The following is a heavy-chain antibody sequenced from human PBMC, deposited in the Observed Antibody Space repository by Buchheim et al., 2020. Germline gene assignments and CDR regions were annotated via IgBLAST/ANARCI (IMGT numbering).Heavy chain of an antibody. D-gene: IGHD5-18*01. V-gene: IGHV3-11*01. J-gene: IGHJ5*02. CDR3: ARDLWEDSYRWFDP. CDR2: ISSSGSTI. CDR1: GFTFRDFH. Sequence: QMQMVESGGGLVKPGGSLRLSCAASGFTFRDFHMSWIRQAPGKGLEWVSYISSSGSTIYYADSVKGRFTISRDNAKNSVYLQMNSLRAEDTAVYYCARDLWEDSYRWFDPWGQGTL.